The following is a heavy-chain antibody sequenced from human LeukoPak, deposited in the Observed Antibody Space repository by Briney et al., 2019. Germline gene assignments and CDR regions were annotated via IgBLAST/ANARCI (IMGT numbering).Heavy chain of an antibody. J-gene: IGHJ5*02. Sequence: SQTLSLTCTVSGGSISSSSYYWGWIRQPPGKGLEWIGSLYYSGSTYYNPSLKSRVTISVDTSKNQFSLKLSSVTAADTAVYYCARLGTFGVVIIPDNWFDPWGQGTLVTVSS. CDR3: ARLGTFGVVIIPDNWFDP. V-gene: IGHV4-39*01. CDR2: LYYSGST. D-gene: IGHD3-3*01. CDR1: GGSISSSSYY.